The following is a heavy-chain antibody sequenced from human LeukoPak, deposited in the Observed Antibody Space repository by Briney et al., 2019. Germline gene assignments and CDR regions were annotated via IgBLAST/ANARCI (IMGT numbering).Heavy chain of an antibody. V-gene: IGHV4-59*01. CDR3: ARTPIAVNSYYFDY. Sequence: SETLSLTCTVSGGSISSYYWSWIRQPPGKGLEWIGYIYYSGSTNYNPSLKSRVTISVDTSKNQFSLKLSSVTAADTAVYYCARTPIAVNSYYFDYWGQGTLVTVPS. CDR1: GGSISSYY. J-gene: IGHJ4*02. D-gene: IGHD6-19*01. CDR2: IYYSGST.